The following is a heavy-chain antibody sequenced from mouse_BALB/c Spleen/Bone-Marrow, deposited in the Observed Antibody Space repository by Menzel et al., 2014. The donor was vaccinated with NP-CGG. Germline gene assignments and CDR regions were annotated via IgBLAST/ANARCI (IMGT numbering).Heavy chain of an antibody. D-gene: IGHD2-4*01. V-gene: IGHV1-7*01. Sequence: QVQLQQSGAELAKPGASVKMSCKASGYTFTSYWMHWVKQRPGQGLEWIGYINPSTGYTEYNQKFKDKATLTAVKSSTTAYMQLRSLTSEDSAVYYCARDDYDAIAYWGHGTLVTVSA. CDR3: ARDDYDAIAY. J-gene: IGHJ3*01. CDR2: INPSTGYT. CDR1: GYTFTSYW.